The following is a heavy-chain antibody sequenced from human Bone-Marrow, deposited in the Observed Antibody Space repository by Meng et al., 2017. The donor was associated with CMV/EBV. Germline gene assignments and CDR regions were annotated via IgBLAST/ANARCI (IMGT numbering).Heavy chain of an antibody. J-gene: IGHJ4*02. CDR3: ARDPKISNSGSYYRMFDY. Sequence: SCKASGYSFTSYYIHWVRQAPGKGLEWVAVISYDGSNKYYADSVKGRFTISRDNSKNTLYLQMNSLRAEDTAVYYCARDPKISNSGSYYRMFDYWGQGTLVTVSS. CDR2: ISYDGSNK. D-gene: IGHD1-26*01. CDR1: GYSFTSYY. V-gene: IGHV3-30*04.